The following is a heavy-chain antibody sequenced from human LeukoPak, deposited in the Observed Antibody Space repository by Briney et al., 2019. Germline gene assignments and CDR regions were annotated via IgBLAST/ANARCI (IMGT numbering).Heavy chain of an antibody. Sequence: PGGSLRLSHAASGLTHHNYEMNWVRQPPPKGREWVSYISSSGRTIYYADSVKGRFTISRDNAKNSLYLQMSSLRTEDTAVYYCASSTAIGYWGQGTLVTVSS. CDR1: GLTHHNYE. CDR2: ISSSGRTI. J-gene: IGHJ4*02. V-gene: IGHV3-48*03. CDR3: ASSTAIGY.